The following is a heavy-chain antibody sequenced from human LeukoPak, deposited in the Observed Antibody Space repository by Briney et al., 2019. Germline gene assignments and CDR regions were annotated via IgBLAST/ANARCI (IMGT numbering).Heavy chain of an antibody. D-gene: IGHD3-10*01. J-gene: IGHJ4*02. CDR1: GFTFSSYD. CDR2: IGTAGDT. CDR3: AYRGVNIWDFDY. V-gene: IGHV3-13*01. Sequence: GGSLRLSCAASGFTFSSYDMHWVRQATGKGLEWVSAIGTAGDTYYPGSVKGRFTISRENAKNSLYLQMNSLRAEDTAVYYCAYRGVNIWDFDYWGQGTLVTVSS.